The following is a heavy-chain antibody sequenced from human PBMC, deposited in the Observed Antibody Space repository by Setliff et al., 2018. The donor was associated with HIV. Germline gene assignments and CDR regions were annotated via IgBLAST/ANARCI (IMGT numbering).Heavy chain of an antibody. V-gene: IGHV3-23*01. CDR1: GFTFSSYG. CDR2: ISDSGDNT. CDR3: AKSAFGGVSPFDY. D-gene: IGHD3-16*01. J-gene: IGHJ4*02. Sequence: GGSLRLSCAASGFTFSSYGMSWVRQAPERGLEWVSAISDSGDNTNYADSVKGRFTISRDVSKNTLYLQMTSLGAEDTAVYYCAKSAFGGVSPFDYWGQGTLVTVSS.